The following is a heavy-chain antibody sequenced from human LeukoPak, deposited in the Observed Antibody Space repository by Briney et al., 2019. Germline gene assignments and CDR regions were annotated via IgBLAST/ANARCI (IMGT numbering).Heavy chain of an antibody. CDR3: AKAYSSSWYYFDY. J-gene: IGHJ4*02. CDR1: GFTFSSYA. Sequence: GGSLRLSCAASGFTFSSYAMSWVRRAPGKGLEWVSGISGSGSSTYYADSVKGRFTISRDNAKNSLYLQMNSLRAEDTALYYCAKAYSSSWYYFDYWGQGTLVTVSS. CDR2: ISGSGSST. V-gene: IGHV3-23*01. D-gene: IGHD6-13*01.